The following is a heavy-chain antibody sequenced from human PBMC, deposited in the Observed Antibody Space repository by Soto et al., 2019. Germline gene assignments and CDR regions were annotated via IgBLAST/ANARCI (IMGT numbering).Heavy chain of an antibody. CDR2: ISNSGST. Sequence: SETLSLTCTVSGGSVTSDEGYWSWILQSHGKGLEWIGYISNSGSTGYNPSLQTRLSMSVDRSKNQFTLRLTSVTDADTAVYFCATESGSTYGYFDYWGQGTQVTVSS. V-gene: IGHV4-30-4*01. CDR3: ATESGSTYGYFDY. J-gene: IGHJ4*02. CDR1: GGSVTSDEGY. D-gene: IGHD5-18*01.